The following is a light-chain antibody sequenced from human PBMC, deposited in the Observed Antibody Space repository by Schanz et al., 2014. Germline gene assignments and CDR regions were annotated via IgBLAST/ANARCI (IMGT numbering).Light chain of an antibody. Sequence: DLQMTQSPSTLSTFAEDRVTITCRASQSIGTWLAWYHQKPGKAPKALIYDASTLGSGVPARFSGSGSGTEFTLTITSLQPDDGGVYYCQEYKTSPYTFGQGTKLQIK. CDR2: DAS. CDR3: QEYKTSPYT. CDR1: QSIGTW. V-gene: IGKV1-5*01. J-gene: IGKJ2*01.